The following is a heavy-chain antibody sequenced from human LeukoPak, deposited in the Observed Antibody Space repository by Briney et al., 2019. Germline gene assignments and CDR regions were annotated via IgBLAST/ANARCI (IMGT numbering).Heavy chain of an antibody. CDR3: ARHISPYSSGWYRGGHFDY. Sequence: PSETLSLTCAVYRGSFSGYYWSWIRQPPGKGLEWIGEINHSGSTNYNPSLKSRVTISVDTSKNQFSLKLSSVTAADTAVYYCARHISPYSSGWYRGGHFDYWGQGTLVTVSS. CDR1: RGSFSGYY. J-gene: IGHJ4*02. D-gene: IGHD6-13*01. CDR2: INHSGST. V-gene: IGHV4-34*01.